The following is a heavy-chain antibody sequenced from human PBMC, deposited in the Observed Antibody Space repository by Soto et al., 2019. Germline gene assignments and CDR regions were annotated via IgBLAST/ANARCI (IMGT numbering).Heavy chain of an antibody. CDR2: ISASGGGT. V-gene: IGHV3-23*01. J-gene: IGHJ4*02. Sequence: EVQLLESGGGLVQPGGSLRLSCAASGFTFSRYAMSWVRQAPGKGLEWVSTISASGGGTYYADSVKGRFTISRDNSKNTLYLQMNSLRAEDTAVYYCAKGGSSWSYFDYWGQGTLVTVSS. CDR3: AKGGSSWSYFDY. CDR1: GFTFSRYA. D-gene: IGHD6-13*01.